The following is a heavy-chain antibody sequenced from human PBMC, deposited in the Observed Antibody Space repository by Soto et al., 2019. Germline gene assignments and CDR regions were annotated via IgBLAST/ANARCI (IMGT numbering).Heavy chain of an antibody. V-gene: IGHV3-15*01. Sequence: GGSLRLSCAASGFTFSNAWMSWVRQAPGKGLEWVGRIKSKTDGGTTDYAAPVKGRFTISRDDSKNTLYLQMNSLKTEDTAVYYCTTDRQLPPNYYYYGMDAWGQGTTVTVSS. CDR3: TTDRQLPPNYYYYGMDA. CDR2: IKSKTDGGTT. CDR1: GFTFSNAW. J-gene: IGHJ6*02. D-gene: IGHD6-6*01.